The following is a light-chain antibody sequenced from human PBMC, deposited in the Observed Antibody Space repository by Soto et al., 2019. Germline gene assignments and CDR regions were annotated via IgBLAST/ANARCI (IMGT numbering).Light chain of an antibody. V-gene: IGKV1-39*01. CDR2: AAS. CDR3: QQNYSATWT. J-gene: IGKJ1*01. Sequence: TQSPATLSLSPGERATLSCRASQSISSYLNWYQQKPGKAPKLLIYAASTLQSAVPSRFSGSGSETDFTLTISSLQPEDFATYSCQQNYSATWTFGQGTKVDIK. CDR1: QSISSY.